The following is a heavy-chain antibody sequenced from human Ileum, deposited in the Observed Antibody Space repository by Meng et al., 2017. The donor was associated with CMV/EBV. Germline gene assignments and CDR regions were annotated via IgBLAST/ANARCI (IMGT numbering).Heavy chain of an antibody. CDR1: GYTFTSYG. CDR3: ARATALGLLTYCDY. CDR2: ISAYNGNT. J-gene: IGHJ4*02. Sequence: ASVTVSCKASGYTFTSYGISWVRQAPGQGLAWMGWISAYNGNTNYAQKLQGRVTMTTDTSTSTAYMELRSLRSDDTAVYYCARATALGLLTYCDYGGQGMRVNVAS. D-gene: IGHD3-22*01. V-gene: IGHV1-18*01.